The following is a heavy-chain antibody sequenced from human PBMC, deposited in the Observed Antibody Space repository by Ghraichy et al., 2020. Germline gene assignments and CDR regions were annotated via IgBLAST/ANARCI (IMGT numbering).Heavy chain of an antibody. V-gene: IGHV3-64D*06. CDR2: ISSNGGST. CDR3: VKAPRVGIRAFDI. D-gene: IGHD2-21*01. CDR1: GFTFSSYA. Sequence: GESLNISCSASGFTFSSYAMHWVRQAPGKGLEYVSAISSNGGSTYYADSVKGRFTISRDNSKNTLYLQMSSLRAEDTAVYYCVKAPRVGIRAFDIWGQGTMVTVSS. J-gene: IGHJ3*02.